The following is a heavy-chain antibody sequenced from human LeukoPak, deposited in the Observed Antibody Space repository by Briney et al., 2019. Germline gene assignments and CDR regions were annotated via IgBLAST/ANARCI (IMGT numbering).Heavy chain of an antibody. CDR2: ISYDGSNK. CDR3: ARDYNPGIAVYPDY. CDR1: GFTFSSYA. D-gene: IGHD6-19*01. Sequence: AGGSLRLSCAASGFTFSSYAMHWVRQAPGKGLEWVAVISYDGSNKYYADSVKGRFTISRDNSKNTLHLQMNSLRAEDTAVYYCARDYNPGIAVYPDYWGQGTLVTVSS. J-gene: IGHJ4*02. V-gene: IGHV3-30*01.